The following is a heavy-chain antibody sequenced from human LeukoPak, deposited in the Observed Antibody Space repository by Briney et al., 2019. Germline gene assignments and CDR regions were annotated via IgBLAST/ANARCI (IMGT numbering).Heavy chain of an antibody. J-gene: IGHJ4*02. D-gene: IGHD2-21*01. V-gene: IGHV3-64*02. CDR3: ARWSGAYDS. CDR2: IHINGVST. Sequence: GGSLRLSCAASGFTLRSYGMHWVRQAPGKGLEYVSAIHINGVSTYYADSVRGRFIISRDTAENMLYLQMGSLSVDDMAVYYCARWSGAYDSWGQGALVIVSS. CDR1: GFTLRSYG.